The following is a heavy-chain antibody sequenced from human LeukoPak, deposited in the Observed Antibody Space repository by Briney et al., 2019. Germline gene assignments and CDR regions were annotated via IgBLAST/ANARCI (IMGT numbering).Heavy chain of an antibody. D-gene: IGHD6-13*01. Sequence: RSGGSLRLSCAASGFTFSSYWMSWVRQAPGKGLEWVANIKKDGSEKYYVDSVKGRFTISRDNAKTSLYLQMNSLRAEDTAVYYCARAGRRYSSSWYDWFDPWGQGTLVTVSS. V-gene: IGHV3-7*01. CDR3: ARAGRRYSSSWYDWFDP. J-gene: IGHJ5*02. CDR1: GFTFSSYW. CDR2: IKKDGSEK.